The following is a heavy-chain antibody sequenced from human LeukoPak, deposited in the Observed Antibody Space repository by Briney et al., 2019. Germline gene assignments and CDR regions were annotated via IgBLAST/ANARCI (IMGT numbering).Heavy chain of an antibody. CDR3: ARDGSYGSGSPRRNWFDP. CDR2: IIPILGIA. V-gene: IGHV1-69*04. Sequence: SVKVSCKASGGTFSSYAISWVRQAPGQGLEWMGRIIPILGIANYAQKFQGRVTITADKSTSTAYMELSSLRSEDTAVYYCARDGSYGSGSPRRNWFDPWGQGTLVTVSS. J-gene: IGHJ5*02. CDR1: GGTFSSYA. D-gene: IGHD3-10*01.